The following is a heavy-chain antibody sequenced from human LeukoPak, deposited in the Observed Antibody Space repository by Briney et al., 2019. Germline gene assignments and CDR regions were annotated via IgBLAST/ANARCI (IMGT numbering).Heavy chain of an antibody. CDR3: ARGPPRGATGYYMDV. D-gene: IGHD1-26*01. Sequence: SETLSLTCAVYGGSFSSYYWGWIRQPPGKGLEWIGSIYYSGSTYYNPSLKSRVTISVDTSKNQFSLKLSSVTAADTAVYYCARGPPRGATGYYMDVWGKGTTVTVSS. CDR1: GGSFSSYY. J-gene: IGHJ6*03. V-gene: IGHV4-39*01. CDR2: IYYSGST.